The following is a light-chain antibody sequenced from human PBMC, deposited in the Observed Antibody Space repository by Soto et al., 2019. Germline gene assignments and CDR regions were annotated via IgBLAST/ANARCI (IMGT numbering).Light chain of an antibody. CDR3: QQDGSSPPIT. CDR2: GAS. V-gene: IGKV3-20*01. J-gene: IGKJ1*01. Sequence: EIVLTQSPGTLSLSPGERATLSCRASQSVSSSYLAWYQQKPGQAPRLLIYGASSRATGIPDRFSGSGSGTDFTLTISRLETEDFAVYYCQQDGSSPPITCGQGTKVEIK. CDR1: QSVSSSY.